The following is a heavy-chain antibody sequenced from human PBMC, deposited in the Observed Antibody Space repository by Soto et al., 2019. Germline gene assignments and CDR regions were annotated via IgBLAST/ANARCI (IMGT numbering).Heavy chain of an antibody. CDR3: ARGMTPPGAPAWYYFDS. V-gene: IGHV4-4*07. Sequence: PSETLSLTCTVSGASITGSFFWSWIRQPAGKGLERIGRFSPGGTTDYNPSLRSRVTMSADVSKKQFSLRRTSVSAADTALYYCARGMTPPGAPAWYYFDSWGQGTLVTVSS. CDR1: GASITGSFF. J-gene: IGHJ4*02. CDR2: FSPGGTT. D-gene: IGHD2-8*02.